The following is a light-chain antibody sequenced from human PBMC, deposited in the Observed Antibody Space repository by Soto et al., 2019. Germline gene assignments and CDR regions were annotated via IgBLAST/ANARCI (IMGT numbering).Light chain of an antibody. V-gene: IGKV3-11*01. J-gene: IGKJ2*01. Sequence: EIVLTQSPATLSLSPGERATLSCRASQSVSSYLAWYQQKPGQAPRLLIYDASNRATGIPARFSGSGSGTDFTLTISSLEPEDFAVYYCQQRSNWLYTFGQGTKLERK. CDR3: QQRSNWLYT. CDR1: QSVSSY. CDR2: DAS.